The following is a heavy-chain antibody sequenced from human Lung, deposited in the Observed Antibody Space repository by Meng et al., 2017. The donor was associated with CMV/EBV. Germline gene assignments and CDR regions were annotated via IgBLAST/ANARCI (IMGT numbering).Heavy chain of an antibody. CDR3: IKDFDSTGWYDEDF. CDR1: KFIFSKYA. CDR2: ISTSSTSA. J-gene: IGHJ4*02. V-gene: IGHV3-23*05. Sequence: GESLKISCTVSKFIFSKYAMNWVRQAPGKGLEWVSLISTSSTSAYYADSVKGRFTISRDDSKSTLYLQMNSLRVEDTAVYYCIKDFDSTGWYDEDFWGQGTRVTVSS. D-gene: IGHD6-19*01.